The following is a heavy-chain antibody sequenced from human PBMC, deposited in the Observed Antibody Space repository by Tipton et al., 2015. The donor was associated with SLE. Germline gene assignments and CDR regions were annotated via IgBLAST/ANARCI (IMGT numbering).Heavy chain of an antibody. CDR2: INYSGST. CDR1: GGSFSGYH. CDR3: ARGVAYYYDSGAFDI. J-gene: IGHJ3*02. D-gene: IGHD3-22*01. V-gene: IGHV4-34*01. Sequence: TLSLTCTIYGGSFSGYHWSWIRQPPGKGLEWIGEINYSGSTNYNPSLKSRVTISIGTSKNQLSLKLSSVTAADTAVYYCARGVAYYYDSGAFDIWGQGTMVTVSS.